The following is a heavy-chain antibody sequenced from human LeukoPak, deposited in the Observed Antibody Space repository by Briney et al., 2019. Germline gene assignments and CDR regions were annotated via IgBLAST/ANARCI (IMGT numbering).Heavy chain of an antibody. CDR2: IYYSGST. CDR1: GGSISSSSYY. V-gene: IGHV4-39*01. Sequence: PSETLSLTCTVSGGSISSSSYYWGWIRQPPGKGLEWIGSIYYSGSTYYNPSLKSRVTISVDTSKNQFSLKLSSVTAADTAVYYCARHQRPRYCSSTSCYSGIDYWGQGTLVTVSS. CDR3: ARHQRPRYCSSTSCYSGIDY. D-gene: IGHD2-2*02. J-gene: IGHJ4*02.